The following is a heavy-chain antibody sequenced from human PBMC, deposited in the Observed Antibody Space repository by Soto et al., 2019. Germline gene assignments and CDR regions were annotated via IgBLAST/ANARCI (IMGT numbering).Heavy chain of an antibody. Sequence: EVQLLESGGGLVQPGGSLRLSCAASGFTFSSYAMSWVRQAPGKGLEWVSAISGSGGSTYYADSVKGRFTISGDNSKNTVYLEMNSLRAEDTAVYYCAKDTCSGGSCYSPYDYWGQGALVTVSS. CDR2: ISGSGGST. CDR1: GFTFSSYA. J-gene: IGHJ4*02. D-gene: IGHD2-15*01. V-gene: IGHV3-23*01. CDR3: AKDTCSGGSCYSPYDY.